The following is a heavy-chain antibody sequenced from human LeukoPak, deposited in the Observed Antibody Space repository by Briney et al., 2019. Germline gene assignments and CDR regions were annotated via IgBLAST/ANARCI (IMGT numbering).Heavy chain of an antibody. Sequence: SETLSLTCTVSGYSISSGYYWGWIRQPPGKGLEWIGSIYRSGSTYYNSSLKSRVTISVDASKNQFSLKLRFLTAADAAVYYCARDLYSSSWTRALDYWGQGTLVTVSS. J-gene: IGHJ4*02. V-gene: IGHV4-38-2*02. CDR2: IYRSGST. CDR1: GYSISSGYY. D-gene: IGHD6-13*01. CDR3: ARDLYSSSWTRALDY.